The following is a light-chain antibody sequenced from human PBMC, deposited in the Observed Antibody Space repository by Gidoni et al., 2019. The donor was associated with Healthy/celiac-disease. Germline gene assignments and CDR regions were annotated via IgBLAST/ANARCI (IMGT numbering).Light chain of an antibody. Sequence: ELVMTQSPATLSVSPGERATLSCSASQSVSSNLAWYQQKPGQAPRLLIYGASTRATGIPARFSGSGSGTEFTLTISSLQSEDFAVYYCQQYNNWPPWTFXXXTKVEIK. V-gene: IGKV3-15*01. J-gene: IGKJ1*01. CDR3: QQYNNWPPWT. CDR1: QSVSSN. CDR2: GAS.